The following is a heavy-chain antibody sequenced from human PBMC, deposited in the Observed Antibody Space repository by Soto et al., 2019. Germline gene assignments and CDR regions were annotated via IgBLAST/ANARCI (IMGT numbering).Heavy chain of an antibody. J-gene: IGHJ3*02. D-gene: IGHD3-22*01. Sequence: SETLSLTCAVPGGTITSNNWWRWDRQPPGKRLEWIGEIYRSGSANYNPSLKSRVTMSVDKSKNQFSLKVNSLTAADTAVYYCASHYYASYGFDAFDIWGQGTMVT. CDR1: GGTITSNNW. V-gene: IGHV4-4*02. CDR3: ASHYYASYGFDAFDI. CDR2: IYRSGSA.